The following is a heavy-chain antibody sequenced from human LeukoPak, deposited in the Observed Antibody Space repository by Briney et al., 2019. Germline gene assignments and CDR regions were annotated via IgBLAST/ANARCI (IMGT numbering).Heavy chain of an antibody. CDR3: ARAHSSSWYELDY. Sequence: GGSLRLSCAASGFTFSGYAMHWVRQAPGKGLEWVAVISYDGSNKYYADSVKGRFTISRDNSKNTLYLQMDSLRAEDTAVYYCARAHSSSWYELDYWGQGTLVTVSS. CDR1: GFTFSGYA. D-gene: IGHD6-13*01. CDR2: ISYDGSNK. J-gene: IGHJ4*02. V-gene: IGHV3-30-3*01.